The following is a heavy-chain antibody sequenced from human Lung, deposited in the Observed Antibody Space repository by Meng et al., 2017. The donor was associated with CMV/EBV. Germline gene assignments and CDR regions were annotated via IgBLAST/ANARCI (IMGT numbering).Heavy chain of an antibody. V-gene: IGHV3-30*02. D-gene: IGHD3-3*01. J-gene: IGHJ4*02. CDR2: IRYDGSNI. CDR1: GFSFGTYG. Sequence: GGSLRLXXAASGFSFGTYGMHWVRQAPGKGLEWVSFIRYDGSNIYYVDSVKGRLFTSRDNSKNTLFLQMTSLRAEDTAVYYCAKGLSNYDSWSACDYWGQGXLVTVSS. CDR3: AKGLSNYDSWSACDY.